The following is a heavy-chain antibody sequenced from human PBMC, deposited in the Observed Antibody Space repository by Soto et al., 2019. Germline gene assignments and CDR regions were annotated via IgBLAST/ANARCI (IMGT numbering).Heavy chain of an antibody. V-gene: IGHV1-18*01. CDR1: GYTFTNYG. CDR3: ARLRSYYLYTDV. CDR2: VSAYNFKT. Sequence: ASVKVSCKASGYTFTNYGISWVRQATGQGLEWLGWVSAYNFKTDYAQKVQGRVTMTADPSTNTAYMELRSLRSDDTAVYFCARLRSYYLYTDVWGKGTSVTVSS. J-gene: IGHJ6*03.